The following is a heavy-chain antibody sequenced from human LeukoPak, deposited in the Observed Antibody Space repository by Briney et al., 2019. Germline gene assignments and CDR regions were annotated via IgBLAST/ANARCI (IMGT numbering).Heavy chain of an antibody. CDR2: IKEDESEK. CDR3: TRRLDD. CDR1: GFTLSNLP. V-gene: IGHV3-7*01. Sequence: GGALGLSLAGSGFTLSNLPMSLGRQAPGKGLEWVANIKEDESEKNYLDSVKGQFTISRDNAQNSLYLQMNGLRVEDTAVYYCTRRLDDWGQRTLVTVSS. D-gene: IGHD3-16*01. J-gene: IGHJ4*02.